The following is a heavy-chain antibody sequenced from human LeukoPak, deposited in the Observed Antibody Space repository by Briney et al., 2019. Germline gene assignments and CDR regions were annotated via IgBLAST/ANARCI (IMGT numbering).Heavy chain of an antibody. D-gene: IGHD6-19*01. CDR2: IIPILGIA. J-gene: IGHJ4*02. Sequence: GASVKVSCKASGGTFSSYAIGWVRQAPGQGLEWMGRIIPILGIANYAQKFQGRVTITADKSTSTAYMELSSLRSEDTAVYYCARDPPVKYSSGWYGHDYWGQGTLVTVSS. CDR1: GGTFSSYA. V-gene: IGHV1-69*04. CDR3: ARDPPVKYSSGWYGHDY.